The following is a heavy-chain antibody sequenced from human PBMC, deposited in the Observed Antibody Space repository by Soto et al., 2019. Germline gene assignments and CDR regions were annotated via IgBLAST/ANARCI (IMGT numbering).Heavy chain of an antibody. D-gene: IGHD5-12*01. Sequence: QLHLQESGPGLVKPSETLPLTCTVSGGSISSSSYYWGWIRQPPGKGLVWIGSIYYSGSTYYNPSLKSRGSISLDTSKNRFSLKLTSVTAADTAVYYCVVEMATIFYFDYWGQGTLVTVSS. CDR3: VVEMATIFYFDY. V-gene: IGHV4-39*01. J-gene: IGHJ4*02. CDR1: GGSISSSSYY. CDR2: IYYSGST.